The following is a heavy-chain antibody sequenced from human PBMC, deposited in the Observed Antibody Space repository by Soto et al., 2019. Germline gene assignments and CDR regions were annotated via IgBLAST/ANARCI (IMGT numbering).Heavy chain of an antibody. CDR1: GFIFRIYA. D-gene: IGHD3-3*01. V-gene: IGHV3-64D*06. CDR3: AKDGFYGSYFDY. Sequence: GGALRLSRSSSGFIFRIYAIHWVRPASGKGLEYVSFISIDGSRTHYADSVKGRFTISSDNSKNTAYLQMSSLRPEDTAVYYCAKDGFYGSYFDYWGQGTLVTVSS. J-gene: IGHJ4*02. CDR2: ISIDGSRT.